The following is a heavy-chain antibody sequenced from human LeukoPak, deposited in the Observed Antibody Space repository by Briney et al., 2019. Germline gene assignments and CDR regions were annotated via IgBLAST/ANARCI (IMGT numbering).Heavy chain of an antibody. CDR1: GYSFTNYW. D-gene: IGHD6-19*01. CDR3: ASYTIAVAGTGGFDH. J-gene: IGHJ4*02. CDR2: IFPADSEP. Sequence: GESLKISCKRSGYSFTNYWIGWVRQMPGKGLGWMGIIFPADSEPRYSTSFQGQVTISPDNPLSTAYLQWSSLKDSDAAMYFCASYTIAVAGTGGFDHWGQGALVSDSS. V-gene: IGHV5-51*04.